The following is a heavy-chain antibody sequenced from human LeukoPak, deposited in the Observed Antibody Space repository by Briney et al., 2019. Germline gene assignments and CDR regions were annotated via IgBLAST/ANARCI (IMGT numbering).Heavy chain of an antibody. CDR2: INHSAST. D-gene: IGHD4-17*01. V-gene: IGHV4-39*07. J-gene: IGHJ3*02. Sequence: NPSETLTLTCTVPGGSISSSSYYWGWIRQPPGKGLEWIGDINHSASTNYNPSLKSRVTISVDTSKNRFSLKLSSVTAADTAVYYCARSRTTVTPRDAFDIWGQGTMVTVSS. CDR1: GGSISSSSYY. CDR3: ARSRTTVTPRDAFDI.